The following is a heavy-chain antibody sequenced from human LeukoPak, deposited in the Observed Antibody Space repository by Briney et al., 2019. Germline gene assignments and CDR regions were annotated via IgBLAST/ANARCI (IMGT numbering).Heavy chain of an antibody. CDR2: ISWDGGST. D-gene: IGHD3-10*01. Sequence: PGGSLRLSCAASGFTFDDYAMHWVRQAPGKGLEWVSLISWDGGSTYYADSVKGRFTISRDNSKNSLYLQMNSLRGEDTAVYYCARAVTMLPRWYWFDPWGQGTLVTVSS. J-gene: IGHJ5*02. CDR3: ARAVTMLPRWYWFDP. CDR1: GFTFDDYA. V-gene: IGHV3-43D*03.